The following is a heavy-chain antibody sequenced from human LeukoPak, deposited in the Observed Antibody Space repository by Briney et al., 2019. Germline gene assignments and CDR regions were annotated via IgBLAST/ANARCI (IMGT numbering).Heavy chain of an antibody. D-gene: IGHD1-26*01. CDR3: ARLVGTAGATRFDQ. Sequence: SETLSLTCTVSGGSISSSSYYWGWIRQPPGKGLEWIGNMYYSGSTYYNPSLKSRVTIFVDTSKNQFSLKLSSVTAADTAVYYCARLVGTAGATRFDQWGQGTLVTVSS. J-gene: IGHJ4*02. V-gene: IGHV4-39*01. CDR2: MYYSGST. CDR1: GGSISSSSYY.